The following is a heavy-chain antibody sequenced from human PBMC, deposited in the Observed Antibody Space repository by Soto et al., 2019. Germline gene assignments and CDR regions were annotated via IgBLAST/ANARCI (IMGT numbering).Heavy chain of an antibody. D-gene: IGHD2-21*02. Sequence: SETLSLTCTVSGGSISSSSYYWGWIRQPPGKGLEWIGSIYYSGSTYYNPSLKSRVTVSVDTSKNQFSLKLSSVTAADTAVYYCARPYCGGDCYSEHNWFDPWGQGTLVTVS. J-gene: IGHJ5*02. CDR2: IYYSGST. V-gene: IGHV4-39*01. CDR1: GGSISSSSYY. CDR3: ARPYCGGDCYSEHNWFDP.